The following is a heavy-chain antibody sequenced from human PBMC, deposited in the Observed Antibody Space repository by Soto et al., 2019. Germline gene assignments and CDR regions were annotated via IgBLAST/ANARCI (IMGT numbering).Heavy chain of an antibody. Sequence: PVGSLRLSCSASGFTFSSYTMHWVRQAPGKGLEYVSAISSNGGSAFYADSVKGRFTISRDDSINTLYLQMNSLRAEDTAVYYCVKAPPLHYDFLTAYQHWGQGALVTVSS. D-gene: IGHD3-9*01. J-gene: IGHJ4*02. CDR2: ISSNGGSA. V-gene: IGHV3-64D*06. CDR3: VKAPPLHYDFLTAYQH. CDR1: GFTFSSYT.